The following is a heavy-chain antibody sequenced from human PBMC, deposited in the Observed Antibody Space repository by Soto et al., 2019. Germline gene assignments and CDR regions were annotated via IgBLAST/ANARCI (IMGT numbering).Heavy chain of an antibody. CDR3: AGDRYYDSSEAGAFDI. CDR1: GYTFTSYY. Sequence: GASVKVSCKASGYTFTSYYMHWVRQAPGQGLEWMGIINPSGGSTSYAQKFQGRVTMTRDTSTSTVYMELSSLRSEDTAVYYCAGDRYYDSSEAGAFDIWGQGTMVTVSS. V-gene: IGHV1-46*01. J-gene: IGHJ3*02. D-gene: IGHD3-22*01. CDR2: INPSGGST.